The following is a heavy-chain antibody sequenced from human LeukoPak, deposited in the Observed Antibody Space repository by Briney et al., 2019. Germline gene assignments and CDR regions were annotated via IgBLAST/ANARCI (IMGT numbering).Heavy chain of an antibody. J-gene: IGHJ4*02. CDR3: ARESIAAAAFDY. Sequence: GGSLRLSCAASGFTFSSYEMNWVRQAPGKGLEWVSYISSSGSTVYYADSVKGRFTISRDNAKNSLYLQMNSLRAEDTAVYYCARESIAAAAFDYWGQGTLVTVSS. D-gene: IGHD6-13*01. CDR2: ISSSGSTV. V-gene: IGHV3-48*03. CDR1: GFTFSSYE.